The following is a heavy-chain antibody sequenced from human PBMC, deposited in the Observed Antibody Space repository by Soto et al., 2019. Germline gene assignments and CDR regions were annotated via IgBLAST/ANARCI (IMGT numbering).Heavy chain of an antibody. D-gene: IGHD3-16*01. CDR1: GFTFSTSS. CDR3: ARGGRFTFGFDY. CDR2: ISGDSGGI. J-gene: IGHJ4*02. V-gene: IGHV3-23*01. Sequence: EVQLLESGGGLVQPGGSLRLSCAASGFTFSTSSMSWVRQAPGKGLEWVSAISGDSGGIYYADSVKGRFTISRDNSRDTLYLQINSLRAEDTALYYCARGGRFTFGFDYWGQGTLISVSS.